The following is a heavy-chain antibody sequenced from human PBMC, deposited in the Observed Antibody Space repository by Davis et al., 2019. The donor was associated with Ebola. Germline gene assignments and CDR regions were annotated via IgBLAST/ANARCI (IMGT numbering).Heavy chain of an antibody. CDR3: ARHTDFGVVTSFDY. J-gene: IGHJ4*02. V-gene: IGHV1-8*01. CDR2: MNPNSGNT. CDR1: GYTFTSYD. D-gene: IGHD3-3*01. Sequence: ASVKVFCKASGYTFTSYDINWVRQATGQGLEWMGWMNPNSGNTGYAQKFQGRVTITADKSTSTAYIELSSLRSEDTAVYYCARHTDFGVVTSFDYWGQGTLVTVSS.